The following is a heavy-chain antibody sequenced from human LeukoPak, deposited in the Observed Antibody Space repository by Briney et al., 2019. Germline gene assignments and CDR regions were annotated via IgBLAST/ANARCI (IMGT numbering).Heavy chain of an antibody. CDR1: GRSISSYY. CDR3: ARGVPEYYDFWSGYFYYFDY. D-gene: IGHD3-3*01. Sequence: NPSETLSLTCTLWGRSISSYYWRWIPQPPGKGRVWVGYIYYSGSTNYNPSLKSRVTISVDTSKSQFSLKLTSVTAADTAVYYCARGVPEYYDFWSGYFYYFDYWGQGTLVTVSS. V-gene: IGHV4-59*13. CDR2: IYYSGST. J-gene: IGHJ4*02.